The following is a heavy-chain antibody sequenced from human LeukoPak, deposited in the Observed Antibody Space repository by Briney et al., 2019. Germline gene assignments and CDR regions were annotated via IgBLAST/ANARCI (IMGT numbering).Heavy chain of an antibody. CDR3: ATTRYYYDRRIDY. J-gene: IGHJ4*02. CDR1: SXSISSDIYY. CDR2: TYYSGST. Sequence: SETLSLTCTVSSXSISSDIYYWGWILQPPGKGLEWIGSTYYSGSTYYNPSLRSRVTISVDTSKNQFSVKLSSVTAADTAAYYCATTRYYYDRRIDYWGQGTLVTVSS. V-gene: IGHV4-39*01. D-gene: IGHD3-22*01.